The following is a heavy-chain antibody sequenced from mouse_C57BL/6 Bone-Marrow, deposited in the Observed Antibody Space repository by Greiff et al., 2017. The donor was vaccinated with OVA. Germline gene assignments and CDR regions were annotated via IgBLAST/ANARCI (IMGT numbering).Heavy chain of an antibody. D-gene: IGHD1-1*02. J-gene: IGHJ4*01. CDR3: ARKYGSYYAMDY. V-gene: IGHV1-82*01. CDR2: IYPGDGDN. Sequence: VKLMESGPELVKPGASVKLSCKASGYAFSSSWMHWVKQRPGKGLEWIGRIYPGDGDNNYNGKFKGKATLTADKSSSTAYMQLSSLTSEDSEVYFSARKYGSYYAMDYWGQGTSVTVSS. CDR1: GYAFSSSW.